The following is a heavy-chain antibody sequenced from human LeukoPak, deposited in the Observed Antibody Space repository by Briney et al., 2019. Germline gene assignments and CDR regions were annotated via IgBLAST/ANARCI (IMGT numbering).Heavy chain of an antibody. V-gene: IGHV3-7*05. CDR3: ARGTGGTYYPFDY. J-gene: IGHJ4*02. CDR2: IKKDGSEK. Sequence: PGGSLRLSCAASGFTFSSYWVTWVRQAPGKGLEWVANIKKDGSEKYYVDSVKGRFTISRDNAKNSLYLQMNSLRAEDTAVYYCARGTGGTYYPFDYWGQGTLVTVSS. CDR1: GFTFSSYW. D-gene: IGHD1-26*01.